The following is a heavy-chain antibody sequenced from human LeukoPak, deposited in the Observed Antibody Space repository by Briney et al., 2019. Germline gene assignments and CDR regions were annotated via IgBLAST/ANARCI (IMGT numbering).Heavy chain of an antibody. J-gene: IGHJ4*02. CDR1: GFTFSNAW. V-gene: IGHV3-15*01. Sequence: GGSRRLSCAASGFTFSNAWMSWVRQAPGKGLEWVGRIKSKTDGGTTDYAAPVKGRFTISRDDSKNTLYLQMNSLKTEDTAVYYCTTADGYSYGYGIDYWGQGTLVTVSS. CDR3: TTADGYSYGYGIDY. D-gene: IGHD5-18*01. CDR2: IKSKTDGGTT.